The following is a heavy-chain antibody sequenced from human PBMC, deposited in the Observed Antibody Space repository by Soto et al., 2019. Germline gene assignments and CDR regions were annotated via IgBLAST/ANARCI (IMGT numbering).Heavy chain of an antibody. J-gene: IGHJ4*02. CDR1: EFTFSTYA. Sequence: EVQVLESGGGLVQPGGSLRLSCAASEFTFSTYAMSWVRQAPGKGLEWVSGISGSGGGTYYADSVKGRFTISRDNSKNTLYLQMNSLRAEDTAVYYCAKDRGGSDYWGQGTLVTVSS. CDR3: AKDRGGSDY. D-gene: IGHD3-10*01. CDR2: ISGSGGGT. V-gene: IGHV3-23*01.